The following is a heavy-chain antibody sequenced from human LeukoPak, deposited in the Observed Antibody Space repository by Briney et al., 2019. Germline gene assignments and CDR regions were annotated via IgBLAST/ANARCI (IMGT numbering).Heavy chain of an antibody. Sequence: KPSETLSLTCAVYGGSFSGYFWSWVRQPPGKGLGWVGEINHSGSTNYNPSLKSRVTISVDTSKNQFSLKLSSVTAADTAVYYCARMGGTYYYDSSGYYSHWGQGTLVTVSS. CDR2: INHSGST. D-gene: IGHD3-22*01. V-gene: IGHV4-34*01. CDR1: GGSFSGYF. CDR3: ARMGGTYYYDSSGYYSH. J-gene: IGHJ4*02.